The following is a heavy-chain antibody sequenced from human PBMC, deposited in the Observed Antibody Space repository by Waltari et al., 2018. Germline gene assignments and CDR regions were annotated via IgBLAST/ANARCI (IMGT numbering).Heavy chain of an antibody. CDR2: INSDGSTI. J-gene: IGHJ4*02. CDR3: ASAYYDILD. CDR1: GFTFSSYW. V-gene: IGHV3-74*01. D-gene: IGHD3-9*01. Sequence: EVELEESGGGLVQPGGSLRLSCAASGFTFSSYWMHWVRQAPGKGLVWVSRINSDGSTISYADSVKGRFTISRDNAKNTLYLQMNSLSAEDTAVYYCASAYYDILDWGQGTLVTVSS.